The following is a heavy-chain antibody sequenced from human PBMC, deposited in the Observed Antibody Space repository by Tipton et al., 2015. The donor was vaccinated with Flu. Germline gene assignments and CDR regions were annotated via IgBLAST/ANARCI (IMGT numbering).Heavy chain of an antibody. CDR2: VTYSGST. D-gene: IGHD5-12*01. Sequence: TLSLTCTVSGGSISSSSYYWGWIRQSPGKGLQWIGEVTYSGSTNYNPSLKSRVTISVDTSKNQFSLRLTSVTAADTALYYCASVGNPYHYGLDYWGQGTPITVSS. J-gene: IGHJ4*02. CDR1: GGSISSSSYY. V-gene: IGHV4-39*07. CDR3: ASVGNPYHYGLDY.